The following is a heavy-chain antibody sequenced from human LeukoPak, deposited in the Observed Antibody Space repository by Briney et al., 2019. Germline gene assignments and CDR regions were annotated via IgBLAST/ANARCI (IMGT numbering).Heavy chain of an antibody. J-gene: IGHJ4*02. CDR1: GGTFSSYA. Sequence: ASVKVSCKASGGTFSSYAISWVRQAPGQGLEWRGGVIPIFGTANYAQKCPGRVTITTDESTTTAYMELSRLRSEDTAVYYCAPPRRYCSGGSCYLPADYWGQGTLVTVSS. CDR3: APPRRYCSGGSCYLPADY. CDR2: VIPIFGTA. D-gene: IGHD2-15*01. V-gene: IGHV1-69*05.